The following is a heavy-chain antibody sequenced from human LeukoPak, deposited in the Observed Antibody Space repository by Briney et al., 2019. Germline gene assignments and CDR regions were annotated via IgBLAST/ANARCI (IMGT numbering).Heavy chain of an antibody. V-gene: IGHV4-59*08. Sequence: SETLSLTCTVSGGSISSYYWSWIRQPPGKGLEWIGYIYYSGSTNYNPSLKSRVTISVDTSKNQFSLKLSSVTAADTAVYYCARHKGWNYYYMDVWGKGTTVTVSS. CDR2: IYYSGST. D-gene: IGHD3-3*01. CDR1: GGSISSYY. J-gene: IGHJ6*03. CDR3: ARHKGWNYYYMDV.